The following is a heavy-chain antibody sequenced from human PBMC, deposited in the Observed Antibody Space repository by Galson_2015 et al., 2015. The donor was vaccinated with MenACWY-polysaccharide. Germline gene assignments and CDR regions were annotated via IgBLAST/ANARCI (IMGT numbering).Heavy chain of an antibody. CDR1: GYTFTSYA. D-gene: IGHD5-18*01. J-gene: IGHJ6*02. Sequence: SVKVSCKASGYTFTSYAMNWVRQAPGQGLEWMGWINTNTGNPTYAQGFTGRFVFSLDTSVSTAYLQISSLKAEDTAVYYCARDGGRELWLEDGWGYYYYYGMDVWGRGTTVTVSS. V-gene: IGHV7-4-1*02. CDR3: ARDGGRELWLEDGWGYYYYYGMDV. CDR2: INTNTGNP.